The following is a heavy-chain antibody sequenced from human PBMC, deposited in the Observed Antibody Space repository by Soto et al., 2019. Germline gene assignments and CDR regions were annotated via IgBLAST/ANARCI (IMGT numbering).Heavy chain of an antibody. V-gene: IGHV4-34*01. D-gene: IGHD3-10*01. CDR1: GGSFSGYY. CDR3: ARGSITMVRGVLPFNWFDP. J-gene: IGHJ5*02. CDR2: INHSGST. Sequence: QVQLQQWGAGLLKPSETLSLTCAVYGGSFSGYYWSWIRQPPGKGLEWIGEINHSGSTNYNPSLXGRVTISVDTXXNXCXXKLSSVTAADTAVYYCARGSITMVRGVLPFNWFDPWGQGTLVTVSS.